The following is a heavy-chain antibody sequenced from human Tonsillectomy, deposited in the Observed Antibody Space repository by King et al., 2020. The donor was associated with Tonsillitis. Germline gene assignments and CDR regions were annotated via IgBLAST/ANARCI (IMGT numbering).Heavy chain of an antibody. D-gene: IGHD1-26*01. CDR3: ARDQVDSGSYYFDY. Sequence: VQLVESGGGVVQPGRSLRLSCAASGFTFSTYAMHWVRQAPGKGLEWVAVISYDGSNKYYADSVKGRFAISRDKTKNTLSLQMNSLRAEDTAMYYCARDQVDSGSYYFDYWGQGTLVTVSS. J-gene: IGHJ4*02. CDR1: GFTFSTYA. CDR2: ISYDGSNK. V-gene: IGHV3-30*09.